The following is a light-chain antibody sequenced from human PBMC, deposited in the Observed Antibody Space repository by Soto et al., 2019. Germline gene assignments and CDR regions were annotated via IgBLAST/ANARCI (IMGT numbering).Light chain of an antibody. V-gene: IGLV1-40*01. CDR2: GDT. CDR1: NSNIGAGYD. J-gene: IGLJ2*01. Sequence: QSVLTQPPSVSGAPGQRVTISCTGSNSNIGAGYDVNWYQHLPGTAPKLLIYGDTIRPSGVPDRFSGSKSATSASLAIAGLQVEDEGDYYCHYYDSSLSGPVLFGGGTQLTVL. CDR3: HYYDSSLSGPVL.